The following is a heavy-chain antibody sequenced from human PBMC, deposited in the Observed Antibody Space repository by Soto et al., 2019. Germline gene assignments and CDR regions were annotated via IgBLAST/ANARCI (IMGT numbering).Heavy chain of an antibody. V-gene: IGHV4-4*02. D-gene: IGHD6-19*01. CDR1: GGSISSSNW. CDR2: IYYSGST. CDR3: ARVSVDGTRFDY. Sequence: QVQLQESGPGLVKPSETLSLTCAVSGGSISSSNWWSWVRQPPGKGLEWIGEIYYSGSTNYNTSPQSRVTISVEKSKNQCSLKLSSATAADTAVYYCARVSVDGTRFDYWGQGTLVTVSS. J-gene: IGHJ4*02.